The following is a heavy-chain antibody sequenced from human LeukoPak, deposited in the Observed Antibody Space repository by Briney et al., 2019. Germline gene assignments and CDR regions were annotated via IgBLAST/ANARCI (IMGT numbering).Heavy chain of an antibody. CDR3: ARDKGSWYLRSDFDY. CDR1: GYTFTGHY. Sequence: ASVKVSCKASGYTFTGHYMHWVRQAPGQGLEWMGWINPNTGGTKYAEKFQGRVTMTRDTSISTVYMELSRLRFDDTAVYHCARDKGSWYLRSDFDYWSQGTLVTVSS. J-gene: IGHJ4*02. CDR2: INPNTGGT. D-gene: IGHD6-13*01. V-gene: IGHV1-2*02.